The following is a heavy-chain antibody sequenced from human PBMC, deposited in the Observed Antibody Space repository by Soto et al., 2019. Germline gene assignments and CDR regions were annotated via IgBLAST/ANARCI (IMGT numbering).Heavy chain of an antibody. V-gene: IGHV1-46*03. CDR3: ARDQEPSTLYYDYYYMDV. CDR1: GYTFTSYY. CDR2: INPSGDST. Sequence: GASVKVSCKASGYTFTSYYIHWVRQAPGQGLEWMGIINPSGDSTSYAQKLQGRVTMTRDTSTSTVYMEVSGLRSEETAVYYCARDQEPSTLYYDYYYMDVWGKGTTVTVSS. J-gene: IGHJ6*03.